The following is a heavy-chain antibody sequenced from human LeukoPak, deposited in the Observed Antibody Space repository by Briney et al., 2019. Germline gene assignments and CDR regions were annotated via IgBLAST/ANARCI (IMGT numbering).Heavy chain of an antibody. Sequence: GGSLRLSCAASGFTFSSYAMHWVRQATGKGLEYVSAISSNGGSTYYANSVKGRFTISRDNSKNTLYLQMGSLRAEDMAVYYCARVALWFGEHYFDYWGQGTLVTVSS. CDR1: GFTFSSYA. CDR3: ARVALWFGEHYFDY. CDR2: ISSNGGST. V-gene: IGHV3-64*01. J-gene: IGHJ4*02. D-gene: IGHD3-10*01.